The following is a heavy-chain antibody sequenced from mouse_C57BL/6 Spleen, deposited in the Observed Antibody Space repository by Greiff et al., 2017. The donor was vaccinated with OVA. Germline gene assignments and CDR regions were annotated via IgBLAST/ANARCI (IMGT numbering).Heavy chain of an antibody. CDR3: ARPTYYDYDEGAWFAY. CDR2: ISSGSSTI. D-gene: IGHD2-4*01. V-gene: IGHV5-17*01. J-gene: IGHJ3*01. Sequence: EVKVEESGGGLVKPGGSLKLSCAASGFTFSDYGMHWVRQAPEKGLEWVAYISSGSSTIYYADTVKGRFTISRDNAKNTLFLQMTSLRSEDTAMYYCARPTYYDYDEGAWFAYWGQGTLVTVSA. CDR1: GFTFSDYG.